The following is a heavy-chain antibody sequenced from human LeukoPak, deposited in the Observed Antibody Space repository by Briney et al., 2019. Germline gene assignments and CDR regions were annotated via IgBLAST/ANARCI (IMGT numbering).Heavy chain of an antibody. CDR2: ISSSSSTI. CDR3: ARDLGVEMATINDY. CDR1: GFTFSIYS. V-gene: IGHV3-48*04. D-gene: IGHD5-24*01. Sequence: GGSLRLSCAASGFTFSIYSMNWVRQAPGKGLEWVSYISSSSSTIYYADSVKGRFTISRDNAKNSLYLQMNSLRVEDTAVYYCARDLGVEMATINDYWGQGTLVTVSS. J-gene: IGHJ4*02.